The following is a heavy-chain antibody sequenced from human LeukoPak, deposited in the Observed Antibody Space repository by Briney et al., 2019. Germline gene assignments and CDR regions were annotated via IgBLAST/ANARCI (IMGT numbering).Heavy chain of an antibody. CDR2: IRSSSSTI. CDR1: GFAFSTYT. CDR3: ARGYCSSTSCYHDYYGMDV. D-gene: IGHD2-2*01. V-gene: IGHV3-48*02. Sequence: PGGSLRLSCAASGFAFSTYTMNWVRQAPGKGLEWVSYIRSSSSTIYYADSVKGRFTISRDNAKNSLYLQMNSLRDEDTAVYYCARGYCSSTSCYHDYYGMDVWGQGTTVTVSS. J-gene: IGHJ6*02.